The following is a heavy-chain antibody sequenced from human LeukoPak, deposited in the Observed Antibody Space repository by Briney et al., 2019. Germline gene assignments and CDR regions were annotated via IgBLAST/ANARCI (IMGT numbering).Heavy chain of an antibody. CDR1: GYSFTNYW. CDR2: IYPSDSDT. D-gene: IGHD4-17*01. J-gene: IGHJ4*02. CDR3: ARRGDYSEFND. V-gene: IGHV5-51*01. Sequence: GESLKISCKGSGYSFTNYWLGWVRQMPGKGLEWMGIIYPSDSDTKYSPSFQGQVTISADKSIGTAYLQWSSLKASDTAMYYCARRGDYSEFNDWGQGNLVTVSS.